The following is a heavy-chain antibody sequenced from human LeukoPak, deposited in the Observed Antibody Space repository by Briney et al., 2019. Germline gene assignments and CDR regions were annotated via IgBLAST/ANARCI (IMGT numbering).Heavy chain of an antibody. D-gene: IGHD4-11*01. Sequence: SETLSLTCAVYGGSFSGYYWSWIRQPPGKGLEWIGEINHSGSTNYNPSLKSRVTISVDTSKNQFSLKLSSVTAADTAVYYCARDAVTHRTPNYYYYYMDVWGKGTTVTVSS. CDR1: GGSFSGYY. J-gene: IGHJ6*03. V-gene: IGHV4-34*01. CDR2: INHSGST. CDR3: ARDAVTHRTPNYYYYYMDV.